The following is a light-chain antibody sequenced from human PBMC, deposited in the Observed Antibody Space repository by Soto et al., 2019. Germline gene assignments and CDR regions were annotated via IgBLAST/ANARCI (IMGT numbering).Light chain of an antibody. CDR3: QSYDSDNNWV. J-gene: IGLJ3*02. CDR1: SGSIGDNY. Sequence: NFMLTQPHSVSESPGKTVTISCTRSSGSIGDNYVQWFKQRPGTSPTTVIYEDRQRPSGVPDRFSGSIDRASNSASLIISGLKIEDEADYYCQSYDSDNNWVFGGGTKLTFL. CDR2: EDR. V-gene: IGLV6-57*01.